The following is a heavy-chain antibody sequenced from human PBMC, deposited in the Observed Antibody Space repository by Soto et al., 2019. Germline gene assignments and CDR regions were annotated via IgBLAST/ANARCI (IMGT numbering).Heavy chain of an antibody. CDR1: GGTFSSYA. D-gene: IGHD3-22*01. J-gene: IGHJ3*02. CDR3: ARGNYDSSGYYSDAFDI. V-gene: IGHV1-69*01. CDR2: IIPIFGTA. Sequence: QVQLVQSGAEVKKPGSSVKVSCKASGGTFSSYAISWVRQAPGQGLEWMGGIIPIFGTANYAQKFQGRVTITADESTSTAYMELSSMRSEDTAVYYCARGNYDSSGYYSDAFDIWGQGTMVTVSS.